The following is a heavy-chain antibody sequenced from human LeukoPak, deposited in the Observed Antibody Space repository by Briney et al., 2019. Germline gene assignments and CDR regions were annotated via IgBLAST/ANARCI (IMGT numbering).Heavy chain of an antibody. V-gene: IGHV3-21*01. J-gene: IGHJ4*02. CDR1: GFTFSSYS. Sequence: GGSLRLSCAASGFTFSSYSMNWVRQAPGKGLEWVSSISSSSSYIYYADSVKGRFTISRDNAKNSLYLQMNSLRAEDTAVYYCARRMVNRAIDYWGQGTLVTVSS. CDR2: ISSSSSYI. D-gene: IGHD2-21*01. CDR3: ARRMVNRAIDY.